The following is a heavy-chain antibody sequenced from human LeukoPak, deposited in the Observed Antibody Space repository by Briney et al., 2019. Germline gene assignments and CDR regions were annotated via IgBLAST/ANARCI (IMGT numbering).Heavy chain of an antibody. V-gene: IGHV3-30*03. CDR3: ASRIAVAGSHNWFDP. CDR1: GFTFSSYG. J-gene: IGHJ5*02. Sequence: PGRSLRLSCAASGFTFSSYGMHWVRQAPGKGLEWVAVISYDGSNKYYADSAKGRFTISRDNSKNTLYLQMNSLRAEDTAVYYCASRIAVAGSHNWFDPWGQGTLVTVSS. D-gene: IGHD6-19*01. CDR2: ISYDGSNK.